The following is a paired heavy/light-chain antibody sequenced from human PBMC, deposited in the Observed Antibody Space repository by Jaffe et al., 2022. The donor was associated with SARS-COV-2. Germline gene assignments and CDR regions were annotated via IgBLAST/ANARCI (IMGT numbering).Light chain of an antibody. CDR3: QQYDNLPL. Sequence: DIQMTQSPSSLSASVGDRVTITCQASQDISNYLNWYQQKPGKAPKLLIYDASNLETGVPSRFSGSGSGTDFTFTISSLQPEDIATYYCQQYDNLPLFGGGTKVEIK. V-gene: IGKV1-33*01. CDR2: DAS. CDR1: QDISNY. J-gene: IGKJ4*01.
Heavy chain of an antibody. D-gene: IGHD3-22*01. J-gene: IGHJ4*02. Sequence: QVQLVESGGGLVKPGGSLRLSCAASGFTFSDYYMSWIRQAPGKGLEWVSYISSSGSTIYYADSVKGRFTISRDNAKNSLYLQMNSLRAEDTAVYYCAREPANYYDSSGYDYWGQGTLVTVSS. CDR3: AREPANYYDSSGYDY. V-gene: IGHV3-11*01. CDR1: GFTFSDYY. CDR2: ISSSGSTI.